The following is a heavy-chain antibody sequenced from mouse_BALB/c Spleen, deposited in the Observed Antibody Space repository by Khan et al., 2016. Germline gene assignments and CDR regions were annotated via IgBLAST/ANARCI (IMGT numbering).Heavy chain of an antibody. CDR2: INTYTGEP. Sequence: QIQLVQSGPELKKPGETVKISCKAPGYTFTNYGMNWVKQAPGKGLKWMGWINTYTGEPTYADDFKGRFAFSLETSASTAYLQINNLKNEDTATFFCARSPTEAIDYWGQGTSVTVSS. CDR3: ARSPTEAIDY. D-gene: IGHD1-1*01. J-gene: IGHJ4*01. V-gene: IGHV9-3-1*01. CDR1: GYTFTNYG.